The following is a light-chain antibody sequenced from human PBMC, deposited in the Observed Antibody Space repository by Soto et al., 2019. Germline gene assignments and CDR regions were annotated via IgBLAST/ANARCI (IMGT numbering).Light chain of an antibody. J-gene: IGLJ3*02. CDR3: SSYAGSNSLGV. CDR2: EVT. V-gene: IGLV2-8*01. CDR1: INDVGGYNY. Sequence: QSALTQPPSASGSPGQSVTISCTGTINDVGGYNYVSWYQQLPGKAPKLMLYEVTTLPSGVPDRCSGSKSGNTACLTVAGLQAEAEADYYCSSYAGSNSLGVFGGGTKVTV.